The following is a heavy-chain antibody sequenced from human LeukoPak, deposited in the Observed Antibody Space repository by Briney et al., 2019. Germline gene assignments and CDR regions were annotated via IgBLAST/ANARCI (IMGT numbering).Heavy chain of an antibody. CDR3: TTEYDSTGHYYAFDY. CDR2: IKSKTDGGTT. Sequence: GGSLRLSRAASGFTFTNVWMSWVRQARGKGLEWVGRIKSKTDGGTTDYAAPVKGRFTISRDDSKTTLSLQMNSLKTEDTAMYYCTTEYDSTGHYYAFDYWGQGTLVTVSS. CDR1: GFTFTNVW. D-gene: IGHD3-22*01. J-gene: IGHJ4*02. V-gene: IGHV3-15*01.